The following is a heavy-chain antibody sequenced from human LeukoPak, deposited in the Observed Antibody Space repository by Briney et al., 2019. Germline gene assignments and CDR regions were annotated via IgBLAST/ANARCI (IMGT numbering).Heavy chain of an antibody. D-gene: IGHD3-22*01. CDR1: GFTFSSYW. CDR3: ARPLYYYDSSGYYLYDDAFDI. J-gene: IGHJ3*02. CDR2: INSDGSST. Sequence: PGGSLRLSCAASGFTFSSYWMHWVRQAPGKGLVWVSRINSDGSSTSYADSVKGRFTISRDNAKNTLYLQMNSLRAEDTAVYYCARPLYYYDSSGYYLYDDAFDIWGQGTMVTVSS. V-gene: IGHV3-74*01.